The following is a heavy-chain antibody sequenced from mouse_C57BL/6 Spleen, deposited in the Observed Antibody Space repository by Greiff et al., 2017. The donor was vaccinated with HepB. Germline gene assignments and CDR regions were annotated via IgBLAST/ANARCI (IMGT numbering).Heavy chain of an antibody. CDR3: ARDYDYSMDY. CDR2: IYPGSGST. Sequence: VQLQQSGAELVKPGASVKMSCKASGYTFTSYWITWVKQRPGQGLEWIGDIYPGSGSTNYNEKFKSKATLTVDTSSITAYMQLSSLTSEDSAVYYCARDYDYSMDYWGQGTSVTVSS. D-gene: IGHD2-4*01. CDR1: GYTFTSYW. J-gene: IGHJ4*01. V-gene: IGHV1-55*01.